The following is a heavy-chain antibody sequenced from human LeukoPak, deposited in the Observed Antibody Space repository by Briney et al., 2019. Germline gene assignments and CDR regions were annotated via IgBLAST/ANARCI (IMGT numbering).Heavy chain of an antibody. CDR3: ARANYGSGTRWLDP. Sequence: ASVKVSCKASGGTFSSYAISWVRQAPGQGLEWMGGINPIFGTANYAQKFQGRVTITADESTSTAYMELSSLRSEDTAVYYCARANYGSGTRWLDPWGQGTLVIVSS. CDR2: INPIFGTA. J-gene: IGHJ5*02. D-gene: IGHD3-10*01. V-gene: IGHV1-69*13. CDR1: GGTFSSYA.